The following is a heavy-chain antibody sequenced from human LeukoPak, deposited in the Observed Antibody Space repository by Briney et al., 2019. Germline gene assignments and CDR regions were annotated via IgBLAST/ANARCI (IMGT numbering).Heavy chain of an antibody. CDR3: ARLSPKLRFLEWLLPHYFDY. J-gene: IGHJ4*02. CDR1: GYSFTSYW. Sequence: GESLQISSKGSGYSFTSYWNGWVRQMPGKGLEWMGIIYPGDSDTRYSPSFQGQVTISADKSISTAYLQWSSLKASDTAMYYCARLSPKLRFLEWLLPHYFDYWGQGTLVTVSS. V-gene: IGHV5-51*01. CDR2: IYPGDSDT. D-gene: IGHD3-3*01.